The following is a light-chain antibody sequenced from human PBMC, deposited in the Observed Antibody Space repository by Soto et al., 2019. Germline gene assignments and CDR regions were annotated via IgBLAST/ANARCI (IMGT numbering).Light chain of an antibody. CDR1: SSNIGSNT. CDR3: AAWDDSLNGWV. CDR2: SNN. V-gene: IGLV1-44*01. J-gene: IGLJ3*02. Sequence: QSVLTQPPSASGTPGQRVTISCSGSSSNIGSNTVHWYQQLPGTAPKHLIYSNNHRPSGVPDRFSGSKSGTSASLAISGLQSEDEADYYCAAWDDSLNGWVFGGGTKVTVL.